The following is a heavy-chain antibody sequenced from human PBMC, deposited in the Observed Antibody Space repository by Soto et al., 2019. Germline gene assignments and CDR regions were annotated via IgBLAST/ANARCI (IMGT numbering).Heavy chain of an antibody. D-gene: IGHD3-16*01. CDR1: GGSISSSNW. J-gene: IGHJ5*02. CDR2: IYHSGST. V-gene: IGHV4-4*02. CDR3: ARDPITFEAGGDGFDP. Sequence: QVQLQESGPGLVKPSGTLSLTCAVSGGSISSSNWWSWVRQPPGKGLEWIGEIYHSGSTNYNPSLKLRVTISVDKSKNQFSLKLSSVTAADTAVYYCARDPITFEAGGDGFDPWGQGTLVTVSS.